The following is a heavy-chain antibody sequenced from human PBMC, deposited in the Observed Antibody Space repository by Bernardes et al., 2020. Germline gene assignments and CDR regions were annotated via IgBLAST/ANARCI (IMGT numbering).Heavy chain of an antibody. CDR2: ISLSGSNE. J-gene: IGHJ4*02. Sequence: GGSLRLSCAASGFTFSSYDMHWVRQAPGKGLEWLSYISLSGSNEYYADSVKGRFTISRDNAKNSLYLQLNSLRVEDTAVYFCARDARRSYYSDHWSQGTLVTVSS. CDR1: GFTFSSYD. V-gene: IGHV3-48*03. D-gene: IGHD3-10*01. CDR3: ARDARRSYYSDH.